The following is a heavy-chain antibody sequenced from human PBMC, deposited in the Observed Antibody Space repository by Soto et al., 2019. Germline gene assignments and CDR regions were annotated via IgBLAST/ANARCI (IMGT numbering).Heavy chain of an antibody. CDR1: GFSLSTTGVG. Sequence: QITLKESGPTLVRPTQTLTLTCTFSGFSLSTTGVGVGWIRQPPGKALEWLALIYWDDDKRYSPSLKSRLTITKEPSKNEVILTMTNMDPGDTATYYWAQRLLDYGLGRERATYFDPWGQATLVTVSS. V-gene: IGHV2-5*02. J-gene: IGHJ5*02. CDR3: AQRLLDYGLGRERATYFDP. CDR2: IYWDDDK. D-gene: IGHD3-10*01.